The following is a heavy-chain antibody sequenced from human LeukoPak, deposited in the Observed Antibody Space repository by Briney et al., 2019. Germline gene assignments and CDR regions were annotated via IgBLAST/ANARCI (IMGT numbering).Heavy chain of an antibody. CDR2: ISYDGSYK. Sequence: GSERLSCAASGFTFSNYGMHWVRQAPGKGLEWLALISYDGSYKNYVDSAKGRFTISRDNSKDTLYLEINSLRDEDTAVYYCAKPRGTMYYFDDCGQVTLVTVSS. D-gene: IGHD3-10*02. V-gene: IGHV3-30*18. J-gene: IGHJ4*02. CDR3: AKPRGTMYYFDD. CDR1: GFTFSNYG.